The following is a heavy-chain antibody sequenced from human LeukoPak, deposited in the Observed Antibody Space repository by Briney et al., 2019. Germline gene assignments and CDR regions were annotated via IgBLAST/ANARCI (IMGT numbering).Heavy chain of an antibody. CDR2: IWYDGSNK. D-gene: IGHD6-13*01. V-gene: IGHV3-33*01. J-gene: IGHJ6*02. Sequence: PGRSLRLFCAASGFTFSSYGMHWVRQAPGKGLEWVAVIWYDGSNKYYADSVKGRFTISRDNSKNTLYLQMNSLRAEDTAVYYCARNPAHYGSSWYSYYYGMDVWGQGTTVTVSS. CDR1: GFTFSSYG. CDR3: ARNPAHYGSSWYSYYYGMDV.